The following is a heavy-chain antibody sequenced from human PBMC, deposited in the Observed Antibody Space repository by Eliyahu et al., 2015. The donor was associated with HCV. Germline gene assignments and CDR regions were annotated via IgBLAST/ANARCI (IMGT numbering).Heavy chain of an antibody. V-gene: IGHV3-7*05. CDR3: ARGRESGTDYFDY. J-gene: IGHJ4*02. D-gene: IGHD6-13*01. CDR1: GFTFSSYW. Sequence: EVQLVESGGGLVQPGGSLRLSCAASGFTFSSYWMTWVRQAPGKGLEGVANIKQDGSEKYYVDSVKGRFTISRDNAKNSLYLQMNSLRAEDTAVYYCARGRESGTDYFDYWGQGTLVTVSS. CDR2: IKQDGSEK.